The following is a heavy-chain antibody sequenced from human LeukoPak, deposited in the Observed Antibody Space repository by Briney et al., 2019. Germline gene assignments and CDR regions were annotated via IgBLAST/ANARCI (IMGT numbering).Heavy chain of an antibody. CDR1: GGTFSSYA. J-gene: IGHJ5*02. CDR2: IIPIFGTA. Sequence: SVKVSCKASGGTFSSYAISWVRQAPGQGLEWMGGIIPIFGTANYAQKCQGRVTITADESTSTAYMELSSLRSEDTAVYYCARDRRVGATHNWFDPWGQGTLVTVSS. D-gene: IGHD1-26*01. V-gene: IGHV1-69*13. CDR3: ARDRRVGATHNWFDP.